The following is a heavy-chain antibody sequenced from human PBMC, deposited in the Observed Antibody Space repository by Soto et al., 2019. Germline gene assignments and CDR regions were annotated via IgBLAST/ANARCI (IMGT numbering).Heavy chain of an antibody. CDR1: GFTFGNYS. D-gene: IGHD2-21*02. Sequence: GGSLRLSCAASGFTFGNYSMHWIRQAPGKGLEWVSSIGSRGDTYYADSVKGRLTISREYAKNSLSLQMNSLRAEDTAVYYCAREETAWPLAYGLDVWGQGXTVTVYS. CDR3: AREETAWPLAYGLDV. V-gene: IGHV3-21*01. CDR2: IGSRGDT. J-gene: IGHJ6*02.